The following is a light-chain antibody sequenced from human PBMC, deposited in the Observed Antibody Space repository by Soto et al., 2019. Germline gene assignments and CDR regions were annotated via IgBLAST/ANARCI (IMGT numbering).Light chain of an antibody. CDR1: QSVSSSY. J-gene: IGKJ2*01. CDR3: QQYGSSPNT. CDR2: GAS. Sequence: EIVLTQSPGTLSLSPGERATLSCRASQSVSSSYVAWYQQKPGQAPRLLLYGASSWATGIPDWFSGSGSGTDFTLTISSLEPEDFAVYYCQQYGSSPNTFGQGTKLDIK. V-gene: IGKV3-20*01.